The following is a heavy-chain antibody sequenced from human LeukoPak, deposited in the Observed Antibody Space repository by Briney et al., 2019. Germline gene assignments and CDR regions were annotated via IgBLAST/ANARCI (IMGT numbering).Heavy chain of an antibody. CDR2: INHSGST. CDR3: ARRISIAAAGGFDP. J-gene: IGHJ5*02. V-gene: IGHV4-34*01. Sequence: SETLSLTCAVYGGSFSGYYWSWIRQPPGKGLEWIGEINHSGSTNYNPSLKSRVTISVDTSKNQFSLKLSSVTAADTAVYYCARRISIAAAGGFDPWGQGTLVTVSS. D-gene: IGHD6-13*01. CDR1: GGSFSGYY.